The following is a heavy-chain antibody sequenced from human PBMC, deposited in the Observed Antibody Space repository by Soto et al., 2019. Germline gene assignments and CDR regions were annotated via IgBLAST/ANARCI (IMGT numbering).Heavy chain of an antibody. CDR1: GFTFDDYA. Sequence: PVGSLRLSCAASGFTFDDYAMHWVRQAPGKGLEWVSGISWNSGSIGYADSVKGRFTISRDNAKNSLYLQMNSLRAEDTALYYCAKEANYYDSSGYYHNRYFDYWGQGTLVTVSS. D-gene: IGHD3-22*01. CDR2: ISWNSGSI. CDR3: AKEANYYDSSGYYHNRYFDY. J-gene: IGHJ4*02. V-gene: IGHV3-9*01.